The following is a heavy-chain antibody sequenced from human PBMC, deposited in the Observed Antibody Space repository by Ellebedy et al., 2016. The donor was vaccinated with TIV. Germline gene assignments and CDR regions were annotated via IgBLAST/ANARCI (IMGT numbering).Heavy chain of an antibody. J-gene: IGHJ5*02. Sequence: SETLSLTCTVTGGSISRYCWSWIRQPPGKGLEWIGNIYYSGSTNYKPSLKSRLIISRDTSKNQFSLKLNSVTVADTAVYYCARFSSTKEGWLDPWGQGTLVTVSS. D-gene: IGHD5/OR15-5a*01. CDR3: ARFSSTKEGWLDP. CDR1: GGSISRYC. CDR2: IYYSGST. V-gene: IGHV4-59*01.